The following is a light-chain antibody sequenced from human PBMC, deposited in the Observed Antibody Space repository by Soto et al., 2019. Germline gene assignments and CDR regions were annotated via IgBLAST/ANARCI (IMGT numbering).Light chain of an antibody. J-gene: IGKJ2*01. V-gene: IGKV3-20*01. CDR3: QQYGSLYT. Sequence: EIVLTQSPGTLSLSPGERATLSCRASQSVSSSYLAWYQQKPGQAPRLLIYGTSSRATGIPDWFSGSGSGTYFTLTISLLAPEDFAVYYCQQYGSLYTFGQGTKLEIK. CDR2: GTS. CDR1: QSVSSSY.